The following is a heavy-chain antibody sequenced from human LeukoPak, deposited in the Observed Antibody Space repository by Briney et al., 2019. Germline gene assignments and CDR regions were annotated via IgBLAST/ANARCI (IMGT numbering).Heavy chain of an antibody. V-gene: IGHV3-23*01. J-gene: IGHJ4*02. CDR2: ISGSGGST. CDR1: GFTFSSYA. D-gene: IGHD6-19*01. CDR3: AKDPSKYSSGWYWIDY. Sequence: GGSLRFSCAASGFTFSSYAVSWVRQAPGKGLEWVSAISGSGGSTYYADSVKGRFTISRDNSKNTLYLQMNSLRAEDTAVYYCAKDPSKYSSGWYWIDYWGQGTLVTVSS.